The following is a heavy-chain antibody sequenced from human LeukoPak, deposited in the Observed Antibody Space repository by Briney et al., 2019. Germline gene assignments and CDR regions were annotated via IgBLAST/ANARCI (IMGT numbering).Heavy chain of an antibody. J-gene: IGHJ6*02. Sequence: SETLPLTCTVSGGSINSYFWSWIRQPPGKGLEWIGYIYYSGSTNYNPSLRSRVTISVDTSKNQFSLKLSSVTAADTAVYYCARQHCSGGRCYSDYYYGMDVWGQGTTVTVSS. CDR3: ARQHCSGGRCYSDYYYGMDV. V-gene: IGHV4-59*08. D-gene: IGHD2-15*01. CDR2: IYYSGST. CDR1: GGSINSYF.